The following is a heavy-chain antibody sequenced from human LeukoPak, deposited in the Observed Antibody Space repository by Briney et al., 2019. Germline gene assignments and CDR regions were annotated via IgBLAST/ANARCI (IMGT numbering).Heavy chain of an antibody. CDR1: GDSVSSNSAA. J-gene: IGHJ4*02. D-gene: IGHD1-26*01. Sequence: PSQTLSLTCVISGDSVSSNSAAWNWIRQSPSRGLEWLGRTYYRSKWYYDYSVAVKSRVTINPDTSKNQFSLQLSSVTPEDTAVYYCVRDPVGGSTIFDCWGRGTLVTASS. V-gene: IGHV6-1*01. CDR3: VRDPVGGSTIFDC. CDR2: TYYRSKWYY.